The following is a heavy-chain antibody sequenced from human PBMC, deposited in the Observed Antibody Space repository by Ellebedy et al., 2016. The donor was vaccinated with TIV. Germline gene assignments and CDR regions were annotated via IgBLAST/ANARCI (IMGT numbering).Heavy chain of an antibody. Sequence: SLKISXAASGFTFEAYAMHWVRQAPGKGLEWVSGISWSGGRGGYADSVKGRFTISRDNAKNSLYLQMNSLRPDDTALYYCAKDIGPYYYGSGSDYGMDVWGQGTTVSVSS. V-gene: IGHV3-9*01. CDR1: GFTFEAYA. CDR2: ISWSGGRG. J-gene: IGHJ6*02. CDR3: AKDIGPYYYGSGSDYGMDV. D-gene: IGHD3-10*01.